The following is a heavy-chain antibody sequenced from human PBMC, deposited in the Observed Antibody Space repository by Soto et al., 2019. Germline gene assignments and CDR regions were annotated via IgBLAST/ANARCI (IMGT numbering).Heavy chain of an antibody. CDR2: IIPILGIA. CDR3: ARDQRTTSYDILEFEP. CDR1: GGTFSSYT. J-gene: IGHJ5*02. Sequence: QVQLVQSGAEVKKPGSSVKVSCKASGGTFSSYTISWVRQAPGQGLEWMGRIIPILGIANYAQKFQGRVTITADKSTSTAYMELSSLRSEDTAVYYCARDQRTTSYDILEFEPWGQGTLVTVSS. V-gene: IGHV1-69*08. D-gene: IGHD3-9*01.